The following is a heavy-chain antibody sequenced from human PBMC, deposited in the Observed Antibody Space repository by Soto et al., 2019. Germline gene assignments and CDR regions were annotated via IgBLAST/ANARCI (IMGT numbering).Heavy chain of an antibody. CDR3: AKDDALWSTNPGPFDY. Sequence: PGGSLRLSCAASGFTFDDYTMHWVRQAPGKGLEWVSLISWDGGSTYYADSVKGRFTISRDNSKNSLYLQMNSLRTEDTALYYCAKDDALWSTNPGPFDYWGQGTLVTVSS. CDR2: ISWDGGST. J-gene: IGHJ4*02. V-gene: IGHV3-43*01. D-gene: IGHD2-21*01. CDR1: GFTFDDYT.